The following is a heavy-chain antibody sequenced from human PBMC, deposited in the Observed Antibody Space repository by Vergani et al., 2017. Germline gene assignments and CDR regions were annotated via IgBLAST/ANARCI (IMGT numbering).Heavy chain of an antibody. D-gene: IGHD4-17*01. V-gene: IGHV3-33*08. CDR1: GFTFSSYA. Sequence: QVQLVESGGGVVQPGRSLRLSCAASGFTFSSYAMSWVRQAPGKGLEWVAVIWYDGSNKYYADSVKGRFTISRDNSKNTLYLQMNSLRAEDTAVYYCARDVLSGATDYGDYYPARFDYWGQGTLVTVSS. J-gene: IGHJ4*02. CDR3: ARDVLSGATDYGDYYPARFDY. CDR2: IWYDGSNK.